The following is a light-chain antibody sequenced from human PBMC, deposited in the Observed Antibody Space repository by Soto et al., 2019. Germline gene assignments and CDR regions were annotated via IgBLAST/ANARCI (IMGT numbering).Light chain of an antibody. CDR1: HSVTSDY. CDR2: HAS. J-gene: IGKJ1*01. V-gene: IGKV3-20*01. CDR3: QQYRSAPRS. Sequence: EIVLTQSPGTLSLSPGERATLSCRASHSVTSDYLAWFQHKPGQPPRLVIYHASTKATGTPARFSGRGSGTDFTLPISSLEPEDFAMYYCQQYRSAPRSFGQGTRWISN.